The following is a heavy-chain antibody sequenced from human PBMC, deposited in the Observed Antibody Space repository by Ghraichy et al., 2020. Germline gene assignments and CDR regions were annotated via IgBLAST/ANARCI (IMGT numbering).Heavy chain of an antibody. Sequence: GGSLRLSCAASGFTFSSYWMSWVRQAPGKGLEWVANIKQVGSEKYYVDSVKGRFTISRDNAKNSLYLQMNTLGAEDTAVYYCARGGDYLEYWGQGTLVTVSS. CDR3: ARGGDYLEY. J-gene: IGHJ4*02. CDR2: IKQVGSEK. D-gene: IGHD4-17*01. V-gene: IGHV3-7*03. CDR1: GFTFSSYW.